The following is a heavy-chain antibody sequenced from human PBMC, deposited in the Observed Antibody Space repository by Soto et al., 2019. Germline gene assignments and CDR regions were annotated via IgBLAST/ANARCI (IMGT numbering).Heavy chain of an antibody. CDR3: EHVGITGSSWTYGMDV. J-gene: IGHJ6*02. D-gene: IGHD1-20*01. V-gene: IGHV1-2*02. Sequence: QVQLVQSGAEVKKPGASVKVSCKASGYTFTGYYMHWVRQAPGQGLEWMGWINPNSGGTNYAQKFQGRVTMTRDTSLSKAYMELRRLISDDTAVYYCEHVGITGSSWTYGMDVLGQGTTVTVSS. CDR1: GYTFTGYY. CDR2: INPNSGGT.